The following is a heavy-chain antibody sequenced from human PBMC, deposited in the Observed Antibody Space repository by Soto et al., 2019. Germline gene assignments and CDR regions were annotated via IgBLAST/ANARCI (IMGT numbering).Heavy chain of an antibody. Sequence: ASVKVSCKASGGTFSSYTISWVRQAPGQGLEWMGRIIPILGIANYAQKFQGRVTITADKSTSTAYMELSSLRSEDTAVYYCARDHSAGSPYYDILTGYRMVWFDPWGQGTLVTVSS. D-gene: IGHD3-9*01. J-gene: IGHJ5*02. CDR3: ARDHSAGSPYYDILTGYRMVWFDP. CDR1: GGTFSSYT. V-gene: IGHV1-69*04. CDR2: IIPILGIA.